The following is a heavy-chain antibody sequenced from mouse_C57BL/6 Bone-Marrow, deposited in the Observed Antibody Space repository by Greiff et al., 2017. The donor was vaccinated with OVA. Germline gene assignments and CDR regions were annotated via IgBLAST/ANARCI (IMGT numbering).Heavy chain of an antibody. CDR1: GYSITSGYY. J-gene: IGHJ3*01. D-gene: IGHD3-2*02. V-gene: IGHV3-6*01. CDR2: ISYDGSN. Sequence: EVKLMESGPGLVKPSQSLSLTCSVTGYSITSGYYWNWIRQFPGNKLEWMGYISYDGSNNYNPSLKNRISITRDTSKNQFFLKLNSVTTEDTATYYCARDQGDSSGYRFAYWGQGTLVTVSA. CDR3: ARDQGDSSGYRFAY.